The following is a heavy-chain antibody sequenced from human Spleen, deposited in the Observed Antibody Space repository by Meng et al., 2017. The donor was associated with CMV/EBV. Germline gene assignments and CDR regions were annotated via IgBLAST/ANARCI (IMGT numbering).Heavy chain of an antibody. CDR2: IIPILGVA. Sequence: SVKVSCKASGYTFTGYYIHWVRQAPGQGLEWMGRIIPILGVASYAQKFQDRVSITADKSTSTAYMELSSLRSEDTAVYYCARGGGIMITFGGANWFDPWGQGTLVTVSS. D-gene: IGHD3-16*01. V-gene: IGHV1-69*04. CDR3: ARGGGIMITFGGANWFDP. CDR1: GYTFTGYY. J-gene: IGHJ5*02.